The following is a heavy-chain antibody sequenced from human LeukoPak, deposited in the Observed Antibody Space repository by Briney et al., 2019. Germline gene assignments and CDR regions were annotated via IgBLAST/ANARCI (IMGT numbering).Heavy chain of an antibody. V-gene: IGHV4-59*08. Sequence: PSETLSLTCTVSGGYISSYYWSWIRQPPGKGLEWIGYIYYSGSTNYNPSLKSRVTISVDTSKNQFSLKLSSVTAADTAVYYCARHVLRTGYFHSWGEETLVTVSS. D-gene: IGHD3/OR15-3a*01. CDR2: IYYSGST. CDR1: GGYISSYY. J-gene: IGHJ4*02. CDR3: ARHVLRTGYFHS.